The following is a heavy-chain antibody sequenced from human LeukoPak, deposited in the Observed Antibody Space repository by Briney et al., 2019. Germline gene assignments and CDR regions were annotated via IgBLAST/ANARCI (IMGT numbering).Heavy chain of an antibody. CDR3: ASRPWAGAYHYYYYMDV. CDR1: GGSFSGYY. V-gene: IGHV4-34*01. D-gene: IGHD6-19*01. Sequence: PSETLSLTCAVYGGSFSGYYWSWIRQPPGKGLEWIGEINHSGSTNYNPSLKSRVTLSVDTSKNQFSLKLSSVTAADTAVYYCASRPWAGAYHYYYYMDVWGKGTTVTVSS. J-gene: IGHJ6*03. CDR2: INHSGST.